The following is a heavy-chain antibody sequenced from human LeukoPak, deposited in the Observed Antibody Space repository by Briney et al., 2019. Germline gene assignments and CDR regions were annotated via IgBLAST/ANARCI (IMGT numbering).Heavy chain of an antibody. Sequence: SETLALTCAVYGGSFSGYYWSWIRQPPGKGLEWIGEINHSGSTNYNPSLKSRVTIPVDTSKNQFSLKLSSVTAADTAVYYCASERGAIDYWGQGTLVTVSS. J-gene: IGHJ4*02. CDR1: GGSFSGYY. CDR2: INHSGST. V-gene: IGHV4-34*01. CDR3: ASERGAIDY. D-gene: IGHD3-10*01.